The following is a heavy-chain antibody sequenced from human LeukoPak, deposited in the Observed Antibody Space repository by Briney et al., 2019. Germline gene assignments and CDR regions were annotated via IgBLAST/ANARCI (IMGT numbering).Heavy chain of an antibody. V-gene: IGHV4-38-2*02. CDR3: ARASRLAATIPLIDY. D-gene: IGHD2-15*01. CDR2: ISHSGST. J-gene: IGHJ4*02. Sequence: SETLSLTCTVSGYSISSGYYWGWIRRPPGKGLEWIGSISHSGSTYYNPSLKSRVTISVDKSKNQFSLKLSSVTAADTAVYYCARASRLAATIPLIDYWGQGTLVTVSS. CDR1: GYSISSGYY.